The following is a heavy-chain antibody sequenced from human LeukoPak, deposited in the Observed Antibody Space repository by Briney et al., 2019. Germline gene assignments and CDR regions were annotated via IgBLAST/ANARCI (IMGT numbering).Heavy chain of an antibody. CDR1: GGSISSYH. CDR2: IYSGSA. CDR3: ARGGWYFHY. J-gene: IGHJ4*02. D-gene: IGHD6-19*01. Sequence: SETLSLTCTVSGGSISSYHWSWIRQPPGKGLEWIGFIYSGSANYNPSLKSRVTISVDTSKNQFSLKLNSVTAADTAVYYCARGGWYFHYWDQGTLVTVSS. V-gene: IGHV4-59*01.